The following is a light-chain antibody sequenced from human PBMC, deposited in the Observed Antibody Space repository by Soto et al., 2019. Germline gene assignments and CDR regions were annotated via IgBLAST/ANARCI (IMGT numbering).Light chain of an antibody. V-gene: IGKV3-11*01. CDR2: DAS. CDR3: QHGGA. CDR1: QTISNY. J-gene: IGKJ3*01. Sequence: EILLTQSPATLSLSAGERATLSCRAGQTISNYLAWYQQKPGQAPRLLIYDASNRATDIPARFSGSGSGTDFTLTISSLEPDYFAVYYCQHGGAFGPGTKV.